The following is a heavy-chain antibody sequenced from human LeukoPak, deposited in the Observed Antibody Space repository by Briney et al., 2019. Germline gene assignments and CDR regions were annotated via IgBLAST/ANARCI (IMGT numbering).Heavy chain of an antibody. V-gene: IGHV4-39*07. J-gene: IGHJ5*02. CDR1: GGSISSSSYY. CDR2: IYYSGST. D-gene: IGHD3-10*01. Sequence: SETLSLTCTVSGGSISSSSYYWGWIRQPPGKGLEWIGSIYYSGSTYYNPSLKSRVTISVDTSKNQFSLKLSSVTAADTAVYYCATGRTMVRGVVRGGTENWFDPWGQGTLVTVSS. CDR3: ATGRTMVRGVVRGGTENWFDP.